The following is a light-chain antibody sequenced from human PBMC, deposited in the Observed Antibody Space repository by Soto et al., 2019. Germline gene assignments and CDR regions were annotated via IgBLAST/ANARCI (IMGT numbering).Light chain of an antibody. Sequence: IVMTQSPATLSVSPGERATFSCRASQNIGTNLAWYQQKPGQPPRLLMYDASNRATGTPARFSGSGSGTDFTLTISSLEAEDFGIYYCQQRNTWPITFGQGTRLEIK. CDR1: QNIGTN. CDR2: DAS. J-gene: IGKJ5*01. V-gene: IGKV3D-15*01. CDR3: QQRNTWPIT.